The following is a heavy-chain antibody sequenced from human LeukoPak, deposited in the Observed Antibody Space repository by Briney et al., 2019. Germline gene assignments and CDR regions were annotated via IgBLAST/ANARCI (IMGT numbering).Heavy chain of an antibody. CDR1: GFTFSSYW. Sequence: GGSLRLSCAASGFTFSSYWMTWVRQAPGKGLEWVANIKQDGSEKYYVDSVKGRFTISRDNAKNSLSLHMNSLRAEDTAVYYCARDGLNLGAFDIWGQGTMVTVSS. D-gene: IGHD3-10*01. V-gene: IGHV3-7*01. CDR3: ARDGLNLGAFDI. J-gene: IGHJ3*02. CDR2: IKQDGSEK.